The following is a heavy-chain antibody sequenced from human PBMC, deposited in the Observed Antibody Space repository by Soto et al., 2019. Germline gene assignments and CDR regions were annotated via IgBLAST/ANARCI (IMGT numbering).Heavy chain of an antibody. D-gene: IGHD1-26*01. CDR3: GRPVVGATGEILYNAMDV. V-gene: IGHV1-3*01. J-gene: IGHJ6*02. CDR1: GYTFTTYA. Sequence: QVQLVQSGAEVKKPGASVKVSCKASGYTFTTYALHWVRQAPGQRPEWMGWINPASGHTKYSKKFQDRVTITRDTSASTGYRELSSLRSEDTAVYYCGRPVVGATGEILYNAMDVWGQGTTVTVSS. CDR2: INPASGHT.